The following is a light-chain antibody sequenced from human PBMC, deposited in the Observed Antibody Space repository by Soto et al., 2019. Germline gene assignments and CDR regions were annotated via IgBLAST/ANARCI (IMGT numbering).Light chain of an antibody. J-gene: IGKJ1*01. CDR3: QQYNTWLWT. CDR1: QSVNAN. CDR2: GAS. V-gene: IGKV3-15*01. Sequence: EVVMTQSPATLSVSPGERATLSCRASQSVNANLAWYQQKPGQAPRLLIHGASNRATGIPARFSGSGFGTEFMLTISSLKSEDVAVYYCQQYNTWLWTFGQGTKVEI.